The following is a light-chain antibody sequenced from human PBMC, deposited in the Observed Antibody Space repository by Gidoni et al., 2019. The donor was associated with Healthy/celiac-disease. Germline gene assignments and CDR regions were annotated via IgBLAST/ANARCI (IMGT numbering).Light chain of an antibody. V-gene: IGLV3-1*01. Sequence: SYELTQPPSVSVSPGQTASIPCSGDKLGDKYACWYQQMPGQSPVLVIYQDSKRPSGIPERFSGSNSGNTATLTIRGTQAMDEADYYCQAWDSSTGVFGGGTKLTVL. CDR2: QDS. J-gene: IGLJ2*01. CDR1: KLGDKY. CDR3: QAWDSSTGV.